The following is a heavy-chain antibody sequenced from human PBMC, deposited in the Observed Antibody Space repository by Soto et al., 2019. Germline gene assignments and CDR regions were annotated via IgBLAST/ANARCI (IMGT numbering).Heavy chain of an antibody. CDR3: AGGSSGWSSLDF. D-gene: IGHD6-19*01. J-gene: IGHJ4*02. CDR1: GGSISSYY. CDR2: VHYSGTT. V-gene: IGHV4-59*01. Sequence: PSETLSLTCTVSGGSISSYYWSWIRQPPGKALEWIAYVHYSGTTNFNPSLKSRVTISVDTSKNQFSLKLRSVTAADTAVYYCAGGSSGWSSLDFWGQGTLVTVSS.